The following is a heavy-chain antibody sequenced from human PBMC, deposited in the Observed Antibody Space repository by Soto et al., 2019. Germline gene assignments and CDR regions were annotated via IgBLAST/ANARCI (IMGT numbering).Heavy chain of an antibody. CDR1: GFTFSSYA. D-gene: IGHD6-19*01. CDR3: AKDRDSMWKQWLVGPPDY. Sequence: EVQLVESGGGLVQPGGSLRLSCAASGFTFSSYAMSWVRQAPGKGLEWVSAISGSGGSTYYADSVKGRFTISRDNSKNTLYLQMNSLRAEDTAVYYCAKDRDSMWKQWLVGPPDYWGQGTLVTVSS. V-gene: IGHV3-23*04. CDR2: ISGSGGST. J-gene: IGHJ4*02.